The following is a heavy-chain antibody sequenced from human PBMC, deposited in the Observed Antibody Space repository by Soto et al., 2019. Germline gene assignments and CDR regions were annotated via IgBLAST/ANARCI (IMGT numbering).Heavy chain of an antibody. Sequence: SETLSLTCTVSGGSISSYYWSWIRQPPGKGLEWIGYIYYSGSTNYNPSLKSRVTISVDTSKNQFSLKLSSVTAADTAVYYCARQGEWFGELFSDYWGQRTLVT. J-gene: IGHJ4*02. CDR2: IYYSGST. CDR3: ARQGEWFGELFSDY. CDR1: GGSISSYY. V-gene: IGHV4-59*08. D-gene: IGHD3-10*01.